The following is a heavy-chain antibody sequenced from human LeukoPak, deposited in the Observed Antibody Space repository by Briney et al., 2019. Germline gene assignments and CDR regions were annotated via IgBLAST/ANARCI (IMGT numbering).Heavy chain of an antibody. CDR2: ISYDGSNK. J-gene: IGHJ6*02. CDR3: ALIVASVVDYGMDV. V-gene: IGHV3-30-3*01. CDR1: GFTFSSYA. D-gene: IGHD5-12*01. Sequence: GRSLRLSCAASGFTFSSYAMHRVRQAPGKGLEWVAVISYDGSNKYYADSVKGRFTISRDNSKNTLYLQMNSLRAEDTAVYYCALIVASVVDYGMDVWGQGTTVTVSS.